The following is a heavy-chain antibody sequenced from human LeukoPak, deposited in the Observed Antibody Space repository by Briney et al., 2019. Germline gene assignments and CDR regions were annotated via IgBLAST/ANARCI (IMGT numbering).Heavy chain of an antibody. CDR3: AKCSSDYDILTGYYIGGAFDI. J-gene: IGHJ3*02. CDR1: GFTFSSYA. CDR2: ISGSGGST. Sequence: GGSLRLSCAASGFTFSSYAMSWVRQAPGKGLEWVSAISGSGGSTYYADSVKGRFTISRDNSKNTLYLQMNSLRAEDTAVYYCAKCSSDYDILTGYYIGGAFDIWGQGTVVTVSS. V-gene: IGHV3-23*01. D-gene: IGHD3-9*01.